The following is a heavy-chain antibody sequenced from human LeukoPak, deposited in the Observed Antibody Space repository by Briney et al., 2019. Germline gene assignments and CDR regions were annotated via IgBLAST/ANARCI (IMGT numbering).Heavy chain of an antibody. Sequence: PSETLSLTCTVSGGSISSSSYYWGWIRQPPGKGLEWIGRIHTSGSTNYNPSLKSRVTMSVDTSKNQFSLKLTSVTAADTAVYYCAREKNQLLWFGAPTLYYMDVWGKGTTVTVSS. J-gene: IGHJ6*03. CDR3: AREKNQLLWFGAPTLYYMDV. CDR2: IHTSGST. D-gene: IGHD3-10*01. V-gene: IGHV4-39*07. CDR1: GGSISSSSYY.